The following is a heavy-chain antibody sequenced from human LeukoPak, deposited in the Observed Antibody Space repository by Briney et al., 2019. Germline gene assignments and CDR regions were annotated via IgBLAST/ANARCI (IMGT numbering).Heavy chain of an antibody. Sequence: GGSLRLSCAASGFTFSSYEMNWVRQAPGKGLEWVSYISSSGSTIYYADSVKGRFTISRDNSKNSLYLQMNSLRTEDTALYYCAKDPYYYDSSGYYDYWGQGTLVTVSS. J-gene: IGHJ4*02. CDR3: AKDPYYYDSSGYYDY. CDR2: ISSSGSTI. D-gene: IGHD3-22*01. V-gene: IGHV3-48*03. CDR1: GFTFSSYE.